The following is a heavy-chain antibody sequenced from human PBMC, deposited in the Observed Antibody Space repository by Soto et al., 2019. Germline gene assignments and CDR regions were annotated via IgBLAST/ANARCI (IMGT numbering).Heavy chain of an antibody. CDR1: GFTFDDYA. CDR3: TEDTFYDYVWGSEDS. D-gene: IGHD3-16*01. Sequence: EVQLVESGGGLVQPGRSLRLSCAASGFTFDDYAMHWVRQTPGKGLEWVSGINLNGNNIGYADSVKGRFTISRDNAKNSLYLQMNSLRPEDTALYYCTEDTFYDYVWGSEDSWGQGTLVTVSA. CDR2: INLNGNNI. J-gene: IGHJ4*02. V-gene: IGHV3-9*01.